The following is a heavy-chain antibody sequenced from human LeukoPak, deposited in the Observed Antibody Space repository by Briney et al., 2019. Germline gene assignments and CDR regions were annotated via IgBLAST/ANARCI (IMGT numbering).Heavy chain of an antibody. CDR2: IHISGNT. D-gene: IGHD6-19*01. CDR3: ARGGSGWHYFDY. J-gene: IGHJ4*02. CDR1: GGSIRSYY. V-gene: IGHV4-4*07. Sequence: SETLSLTCTVSGGSIRSYYWTWIRQSAGKGLEWIGRIHISGNTDFNPSLKSRVTMSVDMSKNQFSLNLSSVTAADTAVYYCARGGSGWHYFDYWGQGSLVTVSS.